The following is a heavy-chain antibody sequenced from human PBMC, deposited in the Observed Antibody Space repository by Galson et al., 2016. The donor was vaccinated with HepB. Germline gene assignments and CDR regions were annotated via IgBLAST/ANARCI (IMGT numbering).Heavy chain of an antibody. CDR3: AKVAVAGPSYYYAMDV. J-gene: IGHJ6*02. CDR1: GFTFSSYI. V-gene: IGHV3-30*04. D-gene: IGHD6-19*01. Sequence: SLRLSCAASGFTFSSYILHWVHQAPGKELEWVAVISSDGSYKDYRDSVKGRFTISRDSSKNTLFLQMNSLRAEDTAVYYCAKVAVAGPSYYYAMDVWGQGTTVTVSS. CDR2: ISSDGSYK.